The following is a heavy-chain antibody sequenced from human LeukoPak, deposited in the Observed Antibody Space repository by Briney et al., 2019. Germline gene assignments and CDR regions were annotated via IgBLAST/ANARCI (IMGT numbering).Heavy chain of an antibody. CDR1: GGTFSSYT. V-gene: IGHV1-69*02. J-gene: IGHJ4*02. CDR2: IIPILGIA. Sequence: SVKVSCEASGGTFSSYTISWVRQAPGQGLEWMGRIIPILGIANYAQKFQGRVTITADKSTSTAYMELSSLRSEDTAVYYCATVVVPAAIGYWGQGTLVTVSS. D-gene: IGHD2-2*01. CDR3: ATVVVPAAIGY.